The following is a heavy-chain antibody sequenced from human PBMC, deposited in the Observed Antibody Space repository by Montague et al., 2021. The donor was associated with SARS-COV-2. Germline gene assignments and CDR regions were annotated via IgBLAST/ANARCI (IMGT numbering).Heavy chain of an antibody. V-gene: IGHV4-59*08. CDR3: ARAGSGSYSFYYYYGTDV. Sequence: SETLSLTCTVSGGSISSYYRSWIRQPPGKGLEWIGYIYYSGSTNYNPSLKSRVTISVDTSKNQFSLKLSSVTAADTAVYYCARAGSGSYSFYYYYGTDVWGQGTTVTVSS. CDR1: GGSISSYY. J-gene: IGHJ6*02. D-gene: IGHD3-10*01. CDR2: IYYSGST.